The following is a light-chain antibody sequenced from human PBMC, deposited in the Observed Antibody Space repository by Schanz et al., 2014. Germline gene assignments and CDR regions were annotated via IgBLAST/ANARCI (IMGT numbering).Light chain of an antibody. Sequence: QSALTQPASVSGSPGQSITISCTGTSSDVGGYNYVSWYQQHPGKAPKLMIYEGTKRPSGISNRFSGSKSATTASLTISGLQAEDEGDYYCCSYVGSSGWVFGGGTKLTVL. J-gene: IGLJ3*02. CDR1: SSDVGGYNY. CDR3: CSYVGSSGWV. V-gene: IGLV2-23*01. CDR2: EGT.